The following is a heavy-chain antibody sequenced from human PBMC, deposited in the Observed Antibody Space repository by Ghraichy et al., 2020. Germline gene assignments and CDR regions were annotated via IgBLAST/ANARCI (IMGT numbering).Heavy chain of an antibody. CDR1: GGSFSGYY. D-gene: IGHD1-14*01. V-gene: IGHV4-34*01. J-gene: IGHJ6*02. CDR2: INHRGDP. Sequence: SETLSLTCAVYGGSFSGYYWSWLRQSPGKGLEWIGDINHRGDPTYNPSLKSRVTISVDTSENHFSLRVNSVPAADTAVYYWATNPPIALTETSGTYGMDVWGQGTTVIVSS. CDR3: ATNPPIALTETSGTYGMDV.